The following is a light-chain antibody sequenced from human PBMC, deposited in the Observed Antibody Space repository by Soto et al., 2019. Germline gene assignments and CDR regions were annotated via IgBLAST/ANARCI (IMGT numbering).Light chain of an antibody. V-gene: IGKV1-39*01. CDR2: APS. CDR1: QSISNY. Sequence: DIQMTQSPSSLSASVGERVTITCRASQSISNYLNWFQQKPGKAPKLLIYAPSSLPSGVPSRFSGSGSGTDFTLTISSLQREDFATYYCQQSITNLGTFGPGTKVDIK. CDR3: QQSITNLGT. J-gene: IGKJ3*01.